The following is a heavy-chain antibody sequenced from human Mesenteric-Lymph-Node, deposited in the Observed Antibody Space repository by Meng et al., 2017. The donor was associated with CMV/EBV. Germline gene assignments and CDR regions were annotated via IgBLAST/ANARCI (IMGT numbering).Heavy chain of an antibody. J-gene: IGHJ4*02. CDR2: IYSGGSST. D-gene: IGHD6-19*01. Sequence: GESLKISCAASGFTFSSYAMSWVRQAPGKGLEWVSVIYSGGSSTYYADSVKGRFTISRDNSKNTLYLQMNSLRAEDTAVYYCVKASSAGGWYYFDYWGQGTLVTVSS. CDR3: VKASSAGGWYYFDY. CDR1: GFTFSSYA. V-gene: IGHV3-23*03.